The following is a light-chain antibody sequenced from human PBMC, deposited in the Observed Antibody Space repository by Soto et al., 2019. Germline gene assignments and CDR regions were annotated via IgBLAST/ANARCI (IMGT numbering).Light chain of an antibody. V-gene: IGLV2-14*01. J-gene: IGLJ3*02. Sequence: SALTQPASVSGSPGRSITSSCTGTSSDVGGYNYVSWYQQHPGKAPKLMIYEVSNRPSGVSNRFSGSKSGNTASLTISGLQAEDEADYYCSSYTSSSTRVFGGGTKVTVL. CDR1: SSDVGGYNY. CDR3: SSYTSSSTRV. CDR2: EVS.